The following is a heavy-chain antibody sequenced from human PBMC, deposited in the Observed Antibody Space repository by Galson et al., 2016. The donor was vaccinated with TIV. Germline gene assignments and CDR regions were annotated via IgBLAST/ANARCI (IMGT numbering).Heavy chain of an antibody. CDR2: IWSDGSQK. CDR1: GFIFSSYG. J-gene: IGHJ4*02. Sequence: SLRLSCAVSGFIFSSYGMNWVRQAPGRGPEWVAVIWSDGSQKAYADSVKGRFSISRDNAKNTLYLQMNSLRVEDTAIYYCARGVSGHNESSGYWAAHWGQGTLVTVSS. V-gene: IGHV3-33*01. CDR3: ARGVSGHNESSGYWAAH. D-gene: IGHD3-22*01.